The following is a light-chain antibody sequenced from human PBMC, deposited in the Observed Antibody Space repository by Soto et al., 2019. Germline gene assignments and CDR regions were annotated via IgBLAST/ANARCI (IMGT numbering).Light chain of an antibody. J-gene: IGKJ5*01. V-gene: IGKV3D-20*02. CDR1: QSVSSSY. CDR2: GAS. Sequence: EIVLTQSPGPLSLSSGERATLSCRARQSVSSSYLAGSQQKPGQAPRLLIYGASSRATGIPARFSGSGSGADFTLAISSLEPEDFAVYYCQQRSNWPRITFGQGTRLDIK. CDR3: QQRSNWPRIT.